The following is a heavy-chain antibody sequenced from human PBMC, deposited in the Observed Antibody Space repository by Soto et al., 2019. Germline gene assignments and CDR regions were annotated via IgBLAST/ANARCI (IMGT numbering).Heavy chain of an antibody. CDR2: IIPIFGTA. CDR3: ARDIDCTNGVCYTGPTISLSY. CDR1: RGTFSSYA. D-gene: IGHD2-8*01. Sequence: VASVKVSCKASRGTFSSYAISWVRQAPGQGXEWMGGIIPIFGTANYAQKFQGRVTITADESTSTAYMELSSLRSEDTAVYYCARDIDCTNGVCYTGPTISLSYWGQGTLVTVSS. V-gene: IGHV1-69*13. J-gene: IGHJ4*02.